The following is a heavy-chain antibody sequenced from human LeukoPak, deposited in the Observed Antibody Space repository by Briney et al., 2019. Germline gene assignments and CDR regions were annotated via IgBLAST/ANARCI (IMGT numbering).Heavy chain of an antibody. CDR2: INWNGGST. CDR1: GFTFDDYG. J-gene: IGHJ4*02. CDR3: ARGGGYDRSFYYFDY. D-gene: IGHD5-12*01. Sequence: RPGGSLRLSCAASGFTFDDYGMSWVCQAPGKGLEWVSGINWNGGSTGYADSVKGRFTISRDNAKNSLYLQMNSLRAEDTALYYCARGGGYDRSFYYFDYWGQGTLVTVSS. V-gene: IGHV3-20*04.